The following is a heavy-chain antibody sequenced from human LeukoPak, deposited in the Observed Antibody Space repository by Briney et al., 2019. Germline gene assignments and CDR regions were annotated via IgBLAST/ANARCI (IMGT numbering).Heavy chain of an antibody. CDR3: ARHSPYGSSWNEYFQH. D-gene: IGHD6-13*01. CDR2: ISSSSSYI. Sequence: GGSLRLSCAASGFTFSSYSMNWVRQAPGKGLEWVSSISSSSSYIYYADSVKGRFTISRDNAKSSLYLRMNSLRAEDTAVYYCARHSPYGSSWNEYFQHWGQGTLVTVSS. CDR1: GFTFSSYS. J-gene: IGHJ1*01. V-gene: IGHV3-21*01.